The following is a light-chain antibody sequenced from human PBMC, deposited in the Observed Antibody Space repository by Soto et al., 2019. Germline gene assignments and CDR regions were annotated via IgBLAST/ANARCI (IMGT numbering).Light chain of an antibody. CDR3: AAWDESLTGQV. CDR2: SHN. Sequence: QSVLTQPPSASGTPGQRVTISCSGSDSNIGSNTVSWYQHLPGTAPKLLIYSHNQRPSGVPDRFSGSKSGTSASLAIRGLQSEDEADYYCAAWDESLTGQVFGTGTKLTVL. J-gene: IGLJ1*01. V-gene: IGLV1-44*01. CDR1: DSNIGSNT.